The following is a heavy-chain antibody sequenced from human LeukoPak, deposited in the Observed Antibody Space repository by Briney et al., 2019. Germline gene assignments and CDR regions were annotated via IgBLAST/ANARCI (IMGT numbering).Heavy chain of an antibody. CDR3: ARDRGSSSSRSCPDY. CDR1: GFTFSSYA. Sequence: PGRSLRLSCAASGFTFSSYAMHWVRQAPGKGLEWVAVISYDGSNKYYADSVKGRFTISRDNSKNTLYLQMNSLRAEDTAVYYCARDRGSSSSRSCPDYWGQGTLVTVSS. V-gene: IGHV3-30*01. D-gene: IGHD6-6*01. J-gene: IGHJ4*02. CDR2: ISYDGSNK.